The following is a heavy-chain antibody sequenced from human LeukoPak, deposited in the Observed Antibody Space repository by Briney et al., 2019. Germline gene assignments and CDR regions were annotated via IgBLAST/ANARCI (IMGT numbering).Heavy chain of an antibody. Sequence: SETLSLTCTVSGGSISNYYWNRIRQPPGKGLEWIGYIYYSGSTNYNPSLKSRVTISVDTSKNQFSLKLTSVTAADTAVYYCAREVVAAAGTVDYWGQGTLVTVSS. CDR2: IYYSGST. CDR1: GGSISNYY. V-gene: IGHV4-59*01. D-gene: IGHD6-13*01. CDR3: AREVVAAAGTVDY. J-gene: IGHJ4*02.